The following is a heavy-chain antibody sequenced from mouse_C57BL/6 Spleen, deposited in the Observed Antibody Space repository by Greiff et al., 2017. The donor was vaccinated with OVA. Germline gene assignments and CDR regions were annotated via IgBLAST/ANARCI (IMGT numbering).Heavy chain of an antibody. CDR1: GYTFTSYW. V-gene: IGHV1-64*01. CDR3: ARYPTVVASYYFDY. CDR2: IHPNSGST. Sequence: QVQLQQPGAELVKPGASVKLSCKASGYTFTSYWMHWVKQRPGQGLEWIGMIHPNSGSTNYNEKFKSKATLTVDKSSSTAYMQLSSLTSEDSAVYYCARYPTVVASYYFDYWGQGTTLTVAS. D-gene: IGHD1-1*01. J-gene: IGHJ2*01.